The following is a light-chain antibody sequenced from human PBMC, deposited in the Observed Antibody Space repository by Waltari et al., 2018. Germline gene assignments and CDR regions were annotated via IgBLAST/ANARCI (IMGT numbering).Light chain of an antibody. V-gene: IGKV3D-11*01. Sequence: EIVLTQSPATLSLSPGERATLSCRASQGVSSYLAWYQQKPGQAHRLLVYDASNRATGIPARFSGSGPGTDFTLTISSLEPEDFAVYDCQQRSNCGTFGPGTKVDIK. CDR1: QGVSSY. J-gene: IGKJ3*01. CDR2: DAS. CDR3: QQRSNCGT.